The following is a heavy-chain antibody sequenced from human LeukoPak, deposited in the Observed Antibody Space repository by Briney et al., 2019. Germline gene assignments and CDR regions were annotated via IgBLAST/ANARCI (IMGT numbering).Heavy chain of an antibody. CDR3: AHGTMYQLDY. J-gene: IGHJ4*02. CDR2: ILGLGGASRT. Sequence: GGSLRLSCAASGFTLSSYAMSWVRQAPGKGLEWASGILGLGGASRTYYADSVKGRFTISRDNSKNTLYLQMNSLRAEDTAVYYCAHGTMYQLDYWGQGTLVTVSS. V-gene: IGHV3-23*01. CDR1: GFTLSSYA. D-gene: IGHD2-2*01.